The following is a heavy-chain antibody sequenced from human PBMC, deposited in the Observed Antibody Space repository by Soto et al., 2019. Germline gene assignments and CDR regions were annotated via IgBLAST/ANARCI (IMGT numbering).Heavy chain of an antibody. J-gene: IGHJ6*02. V-gene: IGHV1-18*01. CDR1: GYSFSNYG. D-gene: IGHD2-15*01. CDR3: ATGGDNSGEFYSYGMDV. Sequence: ASVKVSCKASGYSFSNYGIAWVRQAPGQGPEWMGWISPYNGRTNYAQRFRGRVTMTRDTSTSTVYMELSRLRFEDTAVYFCATGGDNSGEFYSYGMDVWGQGTTVTVSS. CDR2: ISPYNGRT.